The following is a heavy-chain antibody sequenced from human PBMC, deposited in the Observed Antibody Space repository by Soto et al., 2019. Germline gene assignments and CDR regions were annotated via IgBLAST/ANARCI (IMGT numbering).Heavy chain of an antibody. Sequence: GESLKIPWSGPGYRFTSYLKGWVRPMPGKGLGGMGIIYPDDSDTSYSPSLQGQVTISADKAISTAYLQWSSLKATDTAMYYWARPDYCSSTSCPKGRYGMDVWGQGTTVTVSS. J-gene: IGHJ6*02. CDR2: IYPDDSDT. D-gene: IGHD2-2*01. CDR3: ARPDYCSSTSCPKGRYGMDV. CDR1: GYRFTSYL. V-gene: IGHV5-51*01.